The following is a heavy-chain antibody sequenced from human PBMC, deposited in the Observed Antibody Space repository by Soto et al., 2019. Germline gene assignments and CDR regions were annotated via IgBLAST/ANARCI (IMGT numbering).Heavy chain of an antibody. CDR3: ARDRPGDEGDAFEI. Sequence: EVQLVETGGGLIQPGGSLRLSCAASGLIVSTNYINWVRQAPGKGLEWVSVLYSGGSTHYAGSVKGRFIISRDNSKNRLYLQMNSLRAEDTAVYYCARDRPGDEGDAFEIWGHGTLVTVSS. D-gene: IGHD3-10*01. CDR1: GLIVSTNY. CDR2: LYSGGST. V-gene: IGHV3-53*02. J-gene: IGHJ3*02.